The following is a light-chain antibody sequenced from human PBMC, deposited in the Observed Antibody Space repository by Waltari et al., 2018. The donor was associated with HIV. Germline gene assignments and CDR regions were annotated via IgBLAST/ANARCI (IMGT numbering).Light chain of an antibody. V-gene: IGKV1D-12*01. Sequence: DIQLTHSPPSLSASVGDRVTITCRARQGLSSWLAWYQQKPGQAPKLLIYAASSLQSGVPSRCSGSGSGTDFTLTISSLQPEDFATYYCQQANRCPRLTFGRGTKVEMK. J-gene: IGKJ4*01. CDR3: QQANRCPRLT. CDR1: QGLSSW. CDR2: AAS.